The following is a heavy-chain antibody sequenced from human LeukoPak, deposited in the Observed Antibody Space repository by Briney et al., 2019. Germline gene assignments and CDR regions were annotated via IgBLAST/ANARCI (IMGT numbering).Heavy chain of an antibody. CDR2: IYYSGST. D-gene: IGHD6-19*01. V-gene: IGHV4-59*12. Sequence: SETLSLTCTVSGGSISSYYWSWIRQPPGKGLEWIGYIYYSGSTNYNPSLKSRVTISVDTSKNQFSLKLSSVTAADTAVYYCYAGYSSGWSNWFDPWGQGTLVTVSS. CDR1: GGSISSYY. J-gene: IGHJ5*02. CDR3: YAGYSSGWSNWFDP.